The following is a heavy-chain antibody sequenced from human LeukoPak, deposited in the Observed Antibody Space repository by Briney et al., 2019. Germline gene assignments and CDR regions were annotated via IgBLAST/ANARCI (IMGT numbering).Heavy chain of an antibody. CDR1: GGSFSGYY. V-gene: IGHV4-34*01. J-gene: IGHJ4*02. D-gene: IGHD2-8*01. CDR3: AKSDCTNAACPTPFDS. CDR2: INHSGST. Sequence: SETLSLTCAVYGGSFSGYYWSWIRQPPGKGLEWIGEINHSGSTNYNPSLKSRVTMSIDTSKNQFSLRLSSVTAADTAVYYCAKSDCTNAACPTPFDSWGQGTLLTVSS.